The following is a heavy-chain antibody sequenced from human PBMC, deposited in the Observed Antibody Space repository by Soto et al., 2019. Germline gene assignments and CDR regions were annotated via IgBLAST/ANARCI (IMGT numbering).Heavy chain of an antibody. CDR1: GFTFSSYS. J-gene: IGHJ6*02. Sequence: PGGSLRLSCAASGFTFSSYSMNWVRQAPGKGLEWVSSISSSSSYIYYADSVKGRFTISRDNAKNSLYLQMNSLRAEDTAVYYYARDWDYGDYDYYYYYYGMDVWGQGTKVTVSS. CDR2: ISSSSSYI. D-gene: IGHD4-17*01. CDR3: ARDWDYGDYDYYYYYYGMDV. V-gene: IGHV3-21*01.